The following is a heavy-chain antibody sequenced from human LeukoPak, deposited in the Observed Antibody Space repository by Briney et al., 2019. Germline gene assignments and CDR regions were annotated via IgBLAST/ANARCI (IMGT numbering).Heavy chain of an antibody. CDR3: ARGVPYYDILTGYSKANYYYYGMDV. V-gene: IGHV4-34*01. CDR1: GGSFSGYY. J-gene: IGHJ6*02. CDR2: INHSGST. D-gene: IGHD3-9*01. Sequence: SETLSLTCAVYGGSFSGYYWSWIRQPPGKGLEWIGEINHSGSTNYNPSLKSRVTISVDTSKNQFSLKLSSVTAADTAVYYCARGVPYYDILTGYSKANYYYYGMDVWGQGTTVTVSS.